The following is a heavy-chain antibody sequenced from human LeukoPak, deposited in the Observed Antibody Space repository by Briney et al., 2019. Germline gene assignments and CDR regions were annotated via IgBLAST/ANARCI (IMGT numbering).Heavy chain of an antibody. CDR2: IYSGGST. CDR3: ARNSGSYYRQDGMDV. V-gene: IGHV3-53*01. J-gene: IGHJ6*02. Sequence: GGSLRLSCVASEFTFSGYAMSWVRQAPGKGLEWVSVIYSGGSTYYADSVKGRFTISRDNSKNTLYLQMNSLRAEDTAVYYCARNSGSYYRQDGMDVWGQGTTVTVSS. CDR1: EFTFSGYA. D-gene: IGHD1-26*01.